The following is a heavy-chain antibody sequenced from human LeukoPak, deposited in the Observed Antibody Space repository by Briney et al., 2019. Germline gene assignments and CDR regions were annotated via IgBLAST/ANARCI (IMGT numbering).Heavy chain of an antibody. CDR2: MNPTSGDT. V-gene: IGHV1-8*01. CDR1: GYTFSDYD. J-gene: IGHJ6*03. CDR3: ARVVMKAFYYYYMDV. Sequence: GASVKVSCKASGYTFSDYDVNWVRQAPGQGLEWMGWMNPTSGDTGYAQKFQGRVTMTSSMSKNTAYMELSRPRSEDNAVYFCARVVMKAFYYYYMDVWGKGTTIIISS. D-gene: IGHD2-21*01.